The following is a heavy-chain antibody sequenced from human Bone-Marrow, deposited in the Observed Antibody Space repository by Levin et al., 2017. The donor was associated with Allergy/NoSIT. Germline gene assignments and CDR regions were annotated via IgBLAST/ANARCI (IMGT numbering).Heavy chain of an antibody. CDR1: GFTLSTKW. V-gene: IGHV3-74*01. D-gene: IGHD4-11*01. CDR2: IYSDERST. Sequence: SCTVSGFTLSTKWMHWVRQAPGKGLVWVSRIYSDERSTNYANSVKGRFTISRDNAENRVYLQMNSLRVEDTGIYYCARQVTNWFDRWGQGTLVTVSS. J-gene: IGHJ5*02. CDR3: ARQVTNWFDR.